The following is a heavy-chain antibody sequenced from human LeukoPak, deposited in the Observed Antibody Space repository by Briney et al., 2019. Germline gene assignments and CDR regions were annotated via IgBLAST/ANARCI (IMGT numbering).Heavy chain of an antibody. Sequence: GASVKVSCKASGYTFTSYYMHWVRQAPGQGLEWMGGIIPIFGTANYAQKFQGRVTITTDESTSTAYMELSSLRSEDTAVYYCARDYGNYVFDYWGQGTLVTVSS. J-gene: IGHJ4*02. CDR2: IIPIFGTA. CDR1: GYTFTSYY. CDR3: ARDYGNYVFDY. V-gene: IGHV1-69*05. D-gene: IGHD4-11*01.